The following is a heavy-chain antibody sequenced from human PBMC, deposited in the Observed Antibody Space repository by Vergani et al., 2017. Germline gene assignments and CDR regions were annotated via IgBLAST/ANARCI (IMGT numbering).Heavy chain of an antibody. J-gene: IGHJ6*03. CDR2: IIPFFGTA. V-gene: IGHV1-69*01. Sequence: QVQLVQSGAEVKKPGSSVKVSCKASGGTFSSYAISWVRQAPGQGLEWLGGIIPFFGTANYAQKFQGRVTIPADESTSTAYMELSSLRSEDTAVDYCARDRSITIFGVVIDYMDVWGKGTTVTVSS. D-gene: IGHD3-3*01. CDR1: GGTFSSYA. CDR3: ARDRSITIFGVVIDYMDV.